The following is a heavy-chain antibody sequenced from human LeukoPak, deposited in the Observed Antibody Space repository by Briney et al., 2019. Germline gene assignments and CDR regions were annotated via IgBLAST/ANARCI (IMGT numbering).Heavy chain of an antibody. Sequence: ASVKLSCKASVYTFTRQDIVCVRPATGQRLEWMGWMNPNSGATGYAQKFRGRITMTRDTSLTTAYTKKSSLRSVNTVLYYYAGVYSYTEYNMLGFSHNSMDVWGKGTTVTVS. CDR2: MNPNSGAT. V-gene: IGHV1-8*01. CDR1: VYTFTRQD. D-gene: IGHD3-10*01. CDR3: AGVYSYTEYNMLGFSHNSMDV. J-gene: IGHJ6*03.